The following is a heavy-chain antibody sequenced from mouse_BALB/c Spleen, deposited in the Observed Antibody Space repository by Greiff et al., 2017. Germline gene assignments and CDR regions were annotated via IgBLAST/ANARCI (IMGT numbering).Heavy chain of an antibody. J-gene: IGHJ4*01. CDR2: ISSGGGST. CDR1: GFAFSSYD. CDR3: ARQLYYGRKGAMDY. V-gene: IGHV5-12-1*01. Sequence: DVKLVESGGGLVKPGGSLKLSCAASGFAFSSYDMSWVRQTPEKRLEWVAYISSGGGSTYYPDTVKGRFTISRDNAKNTLYLQMSSLKSEDTAMYYCARQLYYGRKGAMDYWGQGTSVTVSA. D-gene: IGHD1-1*01.